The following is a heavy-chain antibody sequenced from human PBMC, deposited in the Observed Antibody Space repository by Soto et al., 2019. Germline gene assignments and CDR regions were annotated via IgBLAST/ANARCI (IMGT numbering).Heavy chain of an antibody. J-gene: IGHJ4*02. D-gene: IGHD6-6*01. CDR1: GFTFSDYY. Sequence: LRLSCAASGFTFSDYYMSWIRQAPGKGLEWVSYISYDGSTIYYADSVKGRFTISRDNAKSSLYLQMNSLRAEDTAIYYCAGEQLVSGYDYWGQGTLVTVSS. CDR2: ISYDGSTI. V-gene: IGHV3-11*01. CDR3: AGEQLVSGYDY.